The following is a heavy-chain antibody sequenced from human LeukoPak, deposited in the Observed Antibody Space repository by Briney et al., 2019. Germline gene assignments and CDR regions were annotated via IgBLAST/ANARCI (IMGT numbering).Heavy chain of an antibody. CDR1: GYTFTGYY. Sequence: GASVKVSCKASGYTFTGYYMHWVRQAPGQGLEWMGWINPNSGGTNYAQKFQGRVTMTRDTSISTAYMELSSLRSEDTAVYYCARERASGLLYYYYYYMDVWGKGTTVTVSS. CDR2: INPNSGGT. J-gene: IGHJ6*03. D-gene: IGHD2-21*01. V-gene: IGHV1-2*02. CDR3: ARERASGLLYYYYYYMDV.